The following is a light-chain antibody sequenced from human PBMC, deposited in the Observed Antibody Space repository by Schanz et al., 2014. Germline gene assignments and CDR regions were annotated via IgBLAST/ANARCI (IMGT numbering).Light chain of an antibody. V-gene: IGLV2-11*01. Sequence: QSALTQPRSVSGSPGQSVTISCTGASSDVGGYNYVSWYQQHPGKAPKLIIYDVSRRPSGVPDRFSGSKSGNTASLTVSGLQAEDEADYYCSSYAGSNNLVFGGGTKLTVL. CDR2: DVS. CDR3: SSYAGSNNLV. J-gene: IGLJ2*01. CDR1: SSDVGGYNY.